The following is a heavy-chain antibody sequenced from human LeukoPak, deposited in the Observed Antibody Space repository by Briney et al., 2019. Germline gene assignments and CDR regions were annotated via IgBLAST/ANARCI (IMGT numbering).Heavy chain of an antibody. CDR3: AREVRPPKTSIDY. CDR1: GGTFSSSA. CDR2: IIPILGIA. V-gene: IGHV1-69*04. Sequence: SVKVSCKASGGTFSSSAISWVRQAPGQGLEWMGRIIPILGIANYAQKFQGRVTITADKSTSTAYMELSSLRSEDTAVYYCAREVRPPKTSIDYWGQGTLVTVSS. J-gene: IGHJ4*02.